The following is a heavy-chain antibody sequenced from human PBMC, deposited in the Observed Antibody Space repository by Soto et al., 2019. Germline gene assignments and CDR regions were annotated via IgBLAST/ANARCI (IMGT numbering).Heavy chain of an antibody. Sequence: APLQGSGPGLVRPSGTPSLTCTSSPLSVTNKKNWKWVRRSPGKALVGSGETYHSGATYYHPSLSGRASISMDKSKNQISLNLTSVTAADTAVYYCARDSRYCTDGGCSIMRDAFDVWGQGTLVTVSS. V-gene: IGHV4-4*02. CDR1: PLSVTNKKN. CDR3: ARDSRYCTDGGCSIMRDAFDV. CDR2: TYHSGAT. D-gene: IGHD2-15*01. J-gene: IGHJ3*01.